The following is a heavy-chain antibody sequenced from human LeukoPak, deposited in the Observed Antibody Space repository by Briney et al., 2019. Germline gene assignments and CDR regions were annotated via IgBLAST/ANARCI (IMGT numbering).Heavy chain of an antibody. CDR3: TAGEKHYYDSSGYYPLDY. Sequence: SETLSLTCTVSGVSVSSYYWSWIRQPPGKTLEWIGYRHYSGSTNYNPSLKTRVTMSVDTSKNQFSLKLSSVTAADTAVYYCTAGEKHYYDSSGYYPLDYWGQGTLVTVSS. CDR1: GVSVSSYY. J-gene: IGHJ4*02. CDR2: RHYSGST. D-gene: IGHD3-22*01. V-gene: IGHV4-59*02.